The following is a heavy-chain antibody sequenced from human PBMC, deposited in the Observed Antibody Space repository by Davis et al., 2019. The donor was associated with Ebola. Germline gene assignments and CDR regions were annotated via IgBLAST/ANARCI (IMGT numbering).Heavy chain of an antibody. Sequence: SETLSLTCTVSGGSISSYYWDWIRQPPGKGLEWIGSIYYSGSTYYNPSLKSRVTISVDTSKNQFSLKLSSVTAADPAVYYWARRGSGRYDFWSGYYGYWGQGTLVTVSS. J-gene: IGHJ4*02. D-gene: IGHD3-3*01. CDR2: IYYSGST. CDR3: ARRGSGRYDFWSGYYGY. V-gene: IGHV4-39*01. CDR1: GGSISSYY.